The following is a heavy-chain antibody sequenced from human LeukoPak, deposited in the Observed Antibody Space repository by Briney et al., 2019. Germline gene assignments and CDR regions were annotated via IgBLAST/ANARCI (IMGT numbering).Heavy chain of an antibody. CDR1: GGSMISSGYY. J-gene: IGHJ4*02. V-gene: IGHV4-39*01. CDR2: IYYSGTP. CDR3: AYYYDGGGFGRYFDY. Sequence: SETLSLTCTVSGGSMISSGYYWGWIRQTPGKGLDFIGIIYYSGTPYYNPSLNSRVTMSVDTSKNQFSLKLHSVTAADTAVYFCAYYYDGGGFGRYFDYWGRGTLVTVSS. D-gene: IGHD3-22*01.